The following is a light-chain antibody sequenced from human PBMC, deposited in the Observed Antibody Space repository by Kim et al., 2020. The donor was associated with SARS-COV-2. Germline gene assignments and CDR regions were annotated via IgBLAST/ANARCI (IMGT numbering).Light chain of an antibody. Sequence: GQRATISGSGSSSNIGSNYVYWYQQLPGTAPKLLIYRNNQRPSGVPDRFSGSKSGTSAYLAISGLRSEDEADYYCAAWDDSLSGPVFGGGTQLTVL. CDR2: RNN. J-gene: IGLJ3*02. V-gene: IGLV1-47*01. CDR1: SSNIGSNY. CDR3: AAWDDSLSGPV.